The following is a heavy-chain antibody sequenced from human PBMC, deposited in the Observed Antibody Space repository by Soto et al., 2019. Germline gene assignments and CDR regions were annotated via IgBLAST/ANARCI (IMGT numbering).Heavy chain of an antibody. V-gene: IGHV4-39*01. Sequence: SETLSLTCTVSGASISTSTYYWAWVRQTPGKGLEWIGYIYYTGDTFYNPSLKSRVTISVDTSIHQFSLTLTSVTAADTATYYCSRHGAAVLYYYGMDVWGQGTAVTVSS. CDR1: GASISTSTYY. CDR3: SRHGAAVLYYYGMDV. CDR2: IYYTGDT. D-gene: IGHD3-10*01. J-gene: IGHJ6*02.